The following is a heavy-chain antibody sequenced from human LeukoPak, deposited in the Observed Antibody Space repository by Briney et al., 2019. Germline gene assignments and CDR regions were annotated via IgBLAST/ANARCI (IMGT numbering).Heavy chain of an antibody. CDR1: GYTFNSYG. CDR2: ITAYNGDT. J-gene: IGHJ4*02. V-gene: IGHV1-18*01. D-gene: IGHD4-17*01. CDR3: ARGGMTTAMDY. Sequence: GASVKVSCKASGYTFNSYGISWVRQAPGQGPEWMGWITAYNGDTKSAQNHQGRVTMTTDTSTSTAYMELRSLRSDDTAVYYCARGGMTTAMDYWGRGTLATVSS.